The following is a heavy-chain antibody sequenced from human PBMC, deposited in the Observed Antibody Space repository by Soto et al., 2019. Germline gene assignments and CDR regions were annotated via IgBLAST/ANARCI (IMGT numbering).Heavy chain of an antibody. CDR2: INPNSGGT. CDR1: GYTFTGYY. J-gene: IGHJ3*02. V-gene: IGHV1-2*02. D-gene: IGHD6-13*01. Sequence: ASVKVSCKASGYTFTGYYMHWVRQAPGQGLEWMGWINPNSGGTNYAQKFQGRVTMTRDTSISTAYKELSRLRSDDTALYYCARGWQQLVTRAFDIWGQGTMVTVSS. CDR3: ARGWQQLVTRAFDI.